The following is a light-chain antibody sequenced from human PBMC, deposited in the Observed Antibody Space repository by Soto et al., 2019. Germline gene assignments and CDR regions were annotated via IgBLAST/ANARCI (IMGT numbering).Light chain of an antibody. CDR1: QSISGTF. CDR3: HQYDSGWT. Sequence: EIVLTQSPGTLSLSPGERATLSCRASQSISGTFLAWYRHKPGQAPRVLIYGASRRATGIPDRFSGSGSGTDFTLTISRLEPEDFAHYYCHQYDSGWTFGQGTKVEMK. CDR2: GAS. J-gene: IGKJ1*01. V-gene: IGKV3-20*01.